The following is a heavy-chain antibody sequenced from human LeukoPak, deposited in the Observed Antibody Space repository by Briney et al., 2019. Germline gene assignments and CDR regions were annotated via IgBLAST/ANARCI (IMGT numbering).Heavy chain of an antibody. CDR3: ARGYCSGGSCGRFDP. J-gene: IGHJ5*02. V-gene: IGHV4-30-2*01. CDR1: GASISSDNYS. Sequence: PSETLSLTCAVSGASISSDNYSWSWIRQPPVKGLEWIGYIYRSGSTYYNPSFKSRVTISVDKSKNQFSLNLSSVTAADTAVYYCARGYCSGGSCGRFDPWGQGTLVTVSS. D-gene: IGHD2-15*01. CDR2: IYRSGST.